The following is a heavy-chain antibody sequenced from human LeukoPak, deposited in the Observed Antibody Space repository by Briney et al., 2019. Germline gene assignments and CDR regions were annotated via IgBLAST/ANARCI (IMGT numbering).Heavy chain of an antibody. CDR3: ARDRGVVVPAAIYYYLGMDV. CDR2: ISYDGSNK. CDR1: GFTFSSYA. J-gene: IGHJ6*02. D-gene: IGHD2-2*01. Sequence: GSERLSCAASGFTFSSYAMHWVRQAPGKGLEWVAVISYDGSNKYYADSVKGQFTISRDNSKNTLYLQMNSLRAEDTAVYYCARDRGVVVPAAIYYYLGMDVWGQGT. V-gene: IGHV3-30-3*01.